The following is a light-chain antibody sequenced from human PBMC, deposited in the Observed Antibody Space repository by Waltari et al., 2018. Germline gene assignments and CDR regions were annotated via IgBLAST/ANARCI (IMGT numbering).Light chain of an antibody. V-gene: IGLV2-11*01. Sequence: QSALTQPRAVSGSPGQSVTISCTGSSSDIGGYNYVSWYQQNPGKAPKLMIYDVSKRPSGVPDRFSGSKSGNTASLTISGLQAEDEADYYCCSYAGNSYVFGTGTEVTV. CDR1: SSDIGGYNY. J-gene: IGLJ1*01. CDR2: DVS. CDR3: CSYAGNSYV.